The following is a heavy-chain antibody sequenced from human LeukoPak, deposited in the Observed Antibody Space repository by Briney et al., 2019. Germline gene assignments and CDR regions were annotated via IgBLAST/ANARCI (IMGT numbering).Heavy chain of an antibody. Sequence: PSETLSLTCTVSGGSISSYYWSWIRQPPGKGLEWIGYIYYSGSTNYNPSLKSRVTISVDTSKNQFSLKLSSVTAADTAVYYCARAGRHYDSSGYYSFDYWGQGTLVTVPS. V-gene: IGHV4-59*01. J-gene: IGHJ4*02. D-gene: IGHD3-22*01. CDR3: ARAGRHYDSSGYYSFDY. CDR2: IYYSGST. CDR1: GGSISSYY.